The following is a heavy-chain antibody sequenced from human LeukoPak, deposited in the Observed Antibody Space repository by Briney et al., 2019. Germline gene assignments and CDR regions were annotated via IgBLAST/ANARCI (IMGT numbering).Heavy chain of an antibody. CDR3: ARDLSGWYLLIDY. CDR2: IKQDGSEK. V-gene: IGHV3-7*03. Sequence: GGSLRLSCAASGFTFSSYWMSWVRQAPGKGLEWVANIKQDGSEKYYVDSVKGRFTISRDNAKNSLYLQMNSLRAEDTAVYYCARDLSGWYLLIDYWGQGTLVTASS. J-gene: IGHJ4*02. CDR1: GFTFSSYW. D-gene: IGHD6-19*01.